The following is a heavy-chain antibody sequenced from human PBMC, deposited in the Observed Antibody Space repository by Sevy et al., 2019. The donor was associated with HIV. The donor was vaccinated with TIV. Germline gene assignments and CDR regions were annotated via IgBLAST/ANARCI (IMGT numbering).Heavy chain of an antibody. Sequence: ASVKVSCKVSGYTLTKLSMYWVRQTPGKGLEWMTTFDPEDGDPEDGKTIYAQKFLGRVTMTEDTSTDTAYMELSSLRSEDTAVYYCATTKDYYDSSGYPFDSWGQGTLVTVSS. D-gene: IGHD3-22*01. CDR1: GYTLTKLS. J-gene: IGHJ4*02. V-gene: IGHV1-24*01. CDR2: FDPEDGDPEDGKT. CDR3: ATTKDYYDSSGYPFDS.